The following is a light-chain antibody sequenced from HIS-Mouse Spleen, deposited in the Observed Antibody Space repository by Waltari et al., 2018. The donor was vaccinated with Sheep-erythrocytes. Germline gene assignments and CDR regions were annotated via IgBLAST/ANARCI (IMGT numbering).Light chain of an antibody. CDR3: CSYAGSYTFWV. V-gene: IGLV2-11*01. J-gene: IGLJ3*02. CDR1: SSDVGGYNY. CDR2: DVS. Sequence: GSPGQSVTISCTGTSSDVGGYNYVSWYQQHPGKAPKLMIYDVSKRPSGVPDRFSGSKSGNTASLTISGLQAEDEADYYCCSYAGSYTFWVFGGGTKLTVL.